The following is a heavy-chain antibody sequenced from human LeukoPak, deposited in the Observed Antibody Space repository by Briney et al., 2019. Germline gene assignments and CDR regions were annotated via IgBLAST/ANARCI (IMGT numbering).Heavy chain of an antibody. CDR1: GYTFTGYY. Sequence: GASVKVSCKASGYTFTGYYMHWVRQAPGQGLEWMGIINPSGGSTSYAQKFQGRVTMTRDTSTSTVYMELSSLRSEDTAVYYCARDIVDTAMVTTRCLDYWGQGTLVTVSS. CDR2: INPSGGST. V-gene: IGHV1-46*01. CDR3: ARDIVDTAMVTTRCLDY. J-gene: IGHJ4*02. D-gene: IGHD5-18*01.